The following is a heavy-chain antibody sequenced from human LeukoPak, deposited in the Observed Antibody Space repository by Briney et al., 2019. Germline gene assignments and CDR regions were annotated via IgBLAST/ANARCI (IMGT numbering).Heavy chain of an antibody. Sequence: GGSLRLSCAASGFTFSSYRMNWVRQAPGKGLEWVSSFSSSSSYIDYADSVKGRFTISRDNAKNSLYLEMNSLRAEDTAVYYCARAVRTPFFDPWGQGTLVTVSS. CDR3: ARAVRTPFFDP. CDR2: FSSSSSYI. J-gene: IGHJ5*02. D-gene: IGHD4-23*01. V-gene: IGHV3-21*04. CDR1: GFTFSSYR.